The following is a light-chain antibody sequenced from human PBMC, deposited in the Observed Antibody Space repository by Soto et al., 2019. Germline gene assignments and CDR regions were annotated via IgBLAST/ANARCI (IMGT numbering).Light chain of an antibody. CDR3: CSYAGSSTFL. CDR2: EGS. Sequence: QSALTQPASVSGSPGQSITISCTGSSSDVGSYNLVSWYQQHPGKAPKLMIYEGSKRPSGVSNRFSGSKSGNTASLTISGLQPEDDADYYCCSYAGSSTFLFGGGTKLTVL. CDR1: SSDVGSYNL. J-gene: IGLJ2*01. V-gene: IGLV2-23*03.